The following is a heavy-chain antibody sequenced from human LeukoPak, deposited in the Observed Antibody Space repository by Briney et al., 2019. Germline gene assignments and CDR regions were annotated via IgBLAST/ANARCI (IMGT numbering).Heavy chain of an antibody. CDR1: GFTFSNYA. Sequence: GGSLRLSCAASGFTFSNYAMSWARQAPGKGLEWVSTISGSGGSTYDADSVKGRFTISRDSSKNTLFLQMNSLRAEDTAVYYCAKRANKYYFDYWGQGTLVTVSS. D-gene: IGHD2/OR15-2a*01. J-gene: IGHJ4*02. CDR2: ISGSGGST. CDR3: AKRANKYYFDY. V-gene: IGHV3-23*01.